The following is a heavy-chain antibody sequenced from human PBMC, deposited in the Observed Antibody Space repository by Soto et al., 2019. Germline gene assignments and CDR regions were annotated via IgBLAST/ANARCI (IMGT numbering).Heavy chain of an antibody. CDR2: INHSGST. CDR3: ARARGTYYYGSGSYYKLDY. J-gene: IGHJ4*02. CDR1: GGSFSGYY. Sequence: SETLSLTCAVYGGSFSGYYWSWIRQPPGKGLEWIGEINHSGSTNYNPSLKSRVTISVDTSKNQFSLKLSSVTAADTAVYYCARARGTYYYGSGSYYKLDYWGQGTLVTVPQ. D-gene: IGHD3-10*01. V-gene: IGHV4-34*01.